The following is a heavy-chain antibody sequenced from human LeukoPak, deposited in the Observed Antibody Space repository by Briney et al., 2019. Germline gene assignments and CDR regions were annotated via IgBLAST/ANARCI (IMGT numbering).Heavy chain of an antibody. CDR3: ARHNADYGDYSDY. Sequence: GESLKISCVGSGYRFTSYWIAWVRQMPGKGLEWMGRIDPSDSYTNYSPSFQGHVTISADKSISTAYLQWSSLKASDTAMYYCARHNADYGDYSDYWGQGTLVTVSS. CDR1: GYRFTSYW. CDR2: IDPSDSYT. V-gene: IGHV5-10-1*01. J-gene: IGHJ4*02. D-gene: IGHD4-17*01.